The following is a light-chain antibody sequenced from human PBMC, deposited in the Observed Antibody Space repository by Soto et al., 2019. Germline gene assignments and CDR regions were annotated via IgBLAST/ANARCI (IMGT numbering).Light chain of an antibody. V-gene: IGLV2-14*01. Sequence: QSALTQPASVSGSPGQSITISCIGTSSDIGRYNYVSWYQQYPGKAPKFMIYDVSTRPSGVSNRFSGSKSGNTSSLTISGLQADDEAEYYCSSYISSRTYVFGTGTKLTVL. J-gene: IGLJ1*01. CDR3: SSYISSRTYV. CDR1: SSDIGRYNY. CDR2: DVS.